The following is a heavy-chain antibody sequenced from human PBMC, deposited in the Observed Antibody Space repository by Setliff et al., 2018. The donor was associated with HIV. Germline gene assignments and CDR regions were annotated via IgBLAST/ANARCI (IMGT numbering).Heavy chain of an antibody. CDR1: GGSISSYH. V-gene: IGHV4-4*09. J-gene: IGHJ4*02. CDR2: IYTSRGT. Sequence: SETLSLTCTVSGGSISSYHWNWLRQTLGKGLEWIGYIYTSRGTNYNHSLRTRVIISVDTSNQFSLKLSSVTAADAAVYYCARSPSYRSSWEYYFDYWGQGILVTVSS. D-gene: IGHD6-13*01. CDR3: ARSPSYRSSWEYYFDY.